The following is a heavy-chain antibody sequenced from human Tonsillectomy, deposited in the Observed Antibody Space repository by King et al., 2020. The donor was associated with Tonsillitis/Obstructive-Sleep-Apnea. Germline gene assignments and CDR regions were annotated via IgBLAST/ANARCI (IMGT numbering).Heavy chain of an antibody. CDR1: GGSISSGGYY. D-gene: IGHD3-22*01. CDR2: IYYSGST. Sequence: QLQESGPGLVKPSQTLSLTCTVSGGSISSGGYYWSWIRQHPGKGLEWIGYIYYSGSTYYNPSLKSRVTISVDTSNNQFSLKLSSVTAADTAVYYCAREGRYYYDSSGYYQYYFDYWGQGTLVTVSS. J-gene: IGHJ4*02. CDR3: AREGRYYYDSSGYYQYYFDY. V-gene: IGHV4-31*03.